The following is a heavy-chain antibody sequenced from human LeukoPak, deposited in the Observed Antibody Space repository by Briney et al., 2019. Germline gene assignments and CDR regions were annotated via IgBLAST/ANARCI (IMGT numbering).Heavy chain of an antibody. V-gene: IGHV1-8*01. CDR3: ASLAVAEVRNAFDI. CDR2: MNPNSGNT. D-gene: IGHD6-19*01. J-gene: IGHJ3*02. CDR1: GYTFTSYD. Sequence: ASVKVSCKASGYTFTSYDIHWVRQATGQGLEWMGWMNPNSGNTGYAQKFQGRVTMTRNTSISTAYMELSSLRSEDTAVYYCASLAVAEVRNAFDIWGQGTMVTVSS.